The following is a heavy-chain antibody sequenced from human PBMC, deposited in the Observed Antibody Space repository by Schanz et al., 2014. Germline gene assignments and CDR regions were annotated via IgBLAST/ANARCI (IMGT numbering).Heavy chain of an antibody. V-gene: IGHV1-2*06. CDR2: INPNSGAT. J-gene: IGHJ4*02. CDR1: GYTFTGYY. CDR3: ARGLVRYFAY. D-gene: IGHD2-8*02. Sequence: QVQLVQSGAEVKKPGASVKVSCQASGYTFTGYYMHWVRQAPGQGLEWMGQINPNSGATIYGQNFQGRVTMTRDTSISTAYMELSRLRSDDTAVYYCARGLVRYFAYWGQGTLVTVSS.